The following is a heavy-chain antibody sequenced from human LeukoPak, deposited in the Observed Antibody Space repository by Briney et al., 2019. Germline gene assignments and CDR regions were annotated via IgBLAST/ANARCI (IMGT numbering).Heavy chain of an antibody. CDR1: GFTFSGYA. Sequence: GGSLRLSCAASGFTFSGYAMSWVRQAPGKGLEWVATFYGGGDQTYYADVVKGRFTISRDKYKNTLHLQMNSMSVEDTAVYYCAKDSGYDFFVDYFDYWGQGTLVTVSS. V-gene: IGHV3-23*01. CDR3: AKDSGYDFFVDYFDY. J-gene: IGHJ4*02. D-gene: IGHD5-12*01. CDR2: FYGGGDQT.